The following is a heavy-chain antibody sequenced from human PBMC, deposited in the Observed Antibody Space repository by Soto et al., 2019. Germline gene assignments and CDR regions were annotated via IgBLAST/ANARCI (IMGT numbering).Heavy chain of an antibody. Sequence: SVKVSCKASGYTFTSYYMHWVRQAPGQGLEWMGGIIPIFGTANYAQKFQGRVTITADESTSTAYMELSSLRSEDTAVYYCARDGVDYGDKRGFDYWGQGTLVTVSS. CDR2: IIPIFGTA. V-gene: IGHV1-69*13. CDR3: ARDGVDYGDKRGFDY. CDR1: GYTFTSYY. J-gene: IGHJ4*02. D-gene: IGHD4-17*01.